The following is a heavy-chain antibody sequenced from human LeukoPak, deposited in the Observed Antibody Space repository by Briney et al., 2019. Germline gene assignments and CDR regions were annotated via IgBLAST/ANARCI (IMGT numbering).Heavy chain of an antibody. CDR2: ISGSGGST. CDR3: AKFGAAATGNWFDP. D-gene: IGHD6-13*01. J-gene: IGHJ5*02. V-gene: IGHV3-23*01. Sequence: RTGGSLRLSCAASGFTFSSSAMSWVRQVPGKGLEWVSGISGSGGSTSYADSVKGRFTISRDNSKNTLYLQMNSLRAEDTAVYYCAKFGAAATGNWFDPWGQGTLVTVSS. CDR1: GFTFSSSA.